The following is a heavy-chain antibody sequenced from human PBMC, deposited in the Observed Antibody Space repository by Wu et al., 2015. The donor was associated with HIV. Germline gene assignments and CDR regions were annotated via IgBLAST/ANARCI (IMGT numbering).Heavy chain of an antibody. V-gene: IGHV1-2*02. J-gene: IGHJ6*03. Sequence: QAQLIQSGAEAKKPGASVMVSCKASGYRFMDYHIDWMRQAPGQGLKWMGRINPKSGRTYYDQDFQGRITMTRDTSISTASMELTSLRSDDTAVYYCARGSPRNTALANYYYYYFMDVWGKGTTVTVSS. CDR2: INPKSGRT. CDR1: GYRFMDYH. CDR3: ARGSPRNTALANYYYYYFMDV. D-gene: IGHD5-18*01.